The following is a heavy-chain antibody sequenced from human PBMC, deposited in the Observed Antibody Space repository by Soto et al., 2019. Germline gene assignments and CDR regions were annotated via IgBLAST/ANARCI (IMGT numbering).Heavy chain of an antibody. J-gene: IGHJ4*02. V-gene: IGHV3-23*01. D-gene: IGHD1-7*01. CDR2: SSATGAGT. Sequence: DVQLLESGGGLLQPGGSLRLSCAASGFTFSSYGMTWVRQAPGKGLEWVSFSSATGAGTYYADSVKGRFTISRDNSKNTLYLQMTSLRADDTAVYYCAKDRRAGGNYGFYSDFWGQGALVIVSS. CDR1: GFTFSSYG. CDR3: AKDRRAGGNYGFYSDF.